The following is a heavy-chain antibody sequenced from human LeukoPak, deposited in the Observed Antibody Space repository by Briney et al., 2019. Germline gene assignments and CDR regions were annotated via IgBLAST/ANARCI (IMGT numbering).Heavy chain of an antibody. J-gene: IGHJ4*02. CDR2: IWYDGSNK. V-gene: IGHV3-33*01. CDR3: ARGYGEDFDY. Sequence: GGSLRLSCAASGFTFSSYGMHWVRQAPGKGLEWVALIWYDGSNKYYADSVKGRLTISRDNSKNTLYLQMSSLRAEDTAVYYCARGYGEDFDYWGQGTLVTVSS. CDR1: GFTFSSYG. D-gene: IGHD4-17*01.